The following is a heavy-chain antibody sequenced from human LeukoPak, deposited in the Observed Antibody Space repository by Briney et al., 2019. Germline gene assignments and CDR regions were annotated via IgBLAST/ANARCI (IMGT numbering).Heavy chain of an antibody. J-gene: IGHJ3*02. CDR3: ARHGAGGYNGAFHI. CDR2: IYPGDSDS. D-gene: IGHD5-24*01. CDR1: GYNFTTHW. V-gene: IGHV5-51*01. Sequence: GESLKISCQGSGYNFTTHWISWVRQMPGKGLEWMGIIYPGDSDSRYSPSFQGHVTISADKSISTAYLQWSSLKASDTAMYYCARHGAGGYNGAFHIWGQGTMVTVSS.